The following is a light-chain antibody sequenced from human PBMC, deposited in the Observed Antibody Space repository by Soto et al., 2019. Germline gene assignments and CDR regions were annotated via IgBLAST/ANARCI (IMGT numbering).Light chain of an antibody. CDR3: SSYTKSTFYV. V-gene: IGLV2-14*01. CDR1: SSDVGGYNY. J-gene: IGLJ1*01. CDR2: EIN. Sequence: QSALAQPPSASGSPGQSVAISCTGTSSDVGGYNYVSWYQQHPGKAPKLMIYEINYRPSGVSNRFSGSKSGNTASLTVSGLQADDEADYFCSSYTKSTFYVFGTGTKVTVL.